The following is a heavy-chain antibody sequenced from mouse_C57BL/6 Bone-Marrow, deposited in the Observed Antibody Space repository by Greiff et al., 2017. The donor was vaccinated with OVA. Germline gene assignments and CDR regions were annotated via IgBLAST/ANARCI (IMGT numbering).Heavy chain of an antibody. V-gene: IGHV1-82*01. CDR3: VSYYSNFLYAMDY. CDR1: GYAFSSSW. Sequence: VQLQQSGPELVKPGASVKISCKASGYAFSSSWMNWVKQRPGKGLEWIGRIYPGDGDTNYNGKFKGKATLTADKSSSTAYMQLSSLTSEDSAVYFCVSYYSNFLYAMDYWGQGTSVTVSS. J-gene: IGHJ4*01. D-gene: IGHD2-5*01. CDR2: IYPGDGDT.